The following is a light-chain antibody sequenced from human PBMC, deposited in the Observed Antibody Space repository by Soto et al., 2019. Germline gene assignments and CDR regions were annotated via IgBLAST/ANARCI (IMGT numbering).Light chain of an antibody. J-gene: IGLJ2*01. V-gene: IGLV6-57*04. Sequence: NFMLTQPHSVSESPGKTVTISCTRSSGSIASNYVQWYQQRPGSAPTTVIYEDNQRPSGVPDRFSGSIDSSSNSASLTISGLKTEDEADYYCQSYDSSNHKVFGGGTQLTVL. CDR2: EDN. CDR3: QSYDSSNHKV. CDR1: SGSIASNY.